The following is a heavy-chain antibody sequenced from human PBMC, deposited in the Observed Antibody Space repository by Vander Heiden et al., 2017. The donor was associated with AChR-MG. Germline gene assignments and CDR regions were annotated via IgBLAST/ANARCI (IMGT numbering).Heavy chain of an antibody. Sequence: EVQLVESGGGLVQPGGSLRLSCAASGFTFSSDWMSWVRQAPGKGLEWVANIKQDGSEKYYVDSVKGRFTISRDNAKNSLYLQMNSLRAEDTAVYYCARDHIVVVPAAKDYYYYYGMDVWGQGTTVTVSS. CDR3: ARDHIVVVPAAKDYYYYYGMDV. CDR1: GFTFSSDW. V-gene: IGHV3-7*01. CDR2: IKQDGSEK. D-gene: IGHD2-2*01. J-gene: IGHJ6*02.